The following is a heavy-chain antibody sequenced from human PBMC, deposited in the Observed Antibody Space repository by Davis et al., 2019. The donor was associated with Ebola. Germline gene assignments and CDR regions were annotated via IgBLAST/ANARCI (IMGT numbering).Heavy chain of an antibody. V-gene: IGHV1-18*01. D-gene: IGHD2-15*01. CDR2: ISAYNGNT. Sequence: SVKVSCKASGYTFTSYDINWVRQAPGQGLEWMGWISAYNGNTNYAQKLQGRVTITRDTSASTAYMELSSLRSEDTAVYYCARWVVVPTRDYYFDYWGQGTLVTVSS. J-gene: IGHJ4*02. CDR3: ARWVVVPTRDYYFDY. CDR1: GYTFTSYD.